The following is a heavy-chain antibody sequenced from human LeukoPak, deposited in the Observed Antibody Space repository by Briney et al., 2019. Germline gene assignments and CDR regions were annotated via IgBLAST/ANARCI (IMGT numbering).Heavy chain of an antibody. CDR2: MNPNSGNT. Sequence: ASVKVSCKASGYTFTSYDINWVRQATGQGLEWMGWMNPNSGNTGYAQKFQGRVTMTTDTSTSTAYMELRSLRSDDTAVYYCARVRRITGTTDALDIWGQGTMVTVSS. J-gene: IGHJ3*02. CDR1: GYTFTSYD. CDR3: ARVRRITGTTDALDI. V-gene: IGHV1-8*01. D-gene: IGHD1-7*01.